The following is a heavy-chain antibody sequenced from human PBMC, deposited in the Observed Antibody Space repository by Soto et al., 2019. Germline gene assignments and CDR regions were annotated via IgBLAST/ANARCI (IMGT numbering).Heavy chain of an antibody. D-gene: IGHD5-12*01. V-gene: IGHV5-10-1*04. CDR2: IDPTDSHT. CDR1: GYSFTSYW. Sequence: GESLKISCKGSGYSFTSYWISWVRQMPGKGLEWMGRIDPTDSHTYYSPSFQGQVTISADKSISTAYLQWSSLKASDTAMYYCARSGPRRDGYNYDDYWGQGTLVTVSS. J-gene: IGHJ4*02. CDR3: ARSGPRRDGYNYDDY.